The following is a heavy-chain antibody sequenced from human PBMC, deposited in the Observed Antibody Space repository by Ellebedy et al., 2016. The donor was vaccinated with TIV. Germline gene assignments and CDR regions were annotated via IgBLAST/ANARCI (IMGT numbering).Heavy chain of an antibody. CDR2: ISSSNHYI. Sequence: GESLKISCAASGFTFSSYSMNWVRQAPGKGLEWVSSISSSNHYIYYADSVKGRFTISRDNAKNSLYLQMNSLRAEDTAVFYCARELAADGFFDYWGQGTLVTVSS. D-gene: IGHD6-13*01. V-gene: IGHV3-21*01. J-gene: IGHJ4*02. CDR3: ARELAADGFFDY. CDR1: GFTFSSYS.